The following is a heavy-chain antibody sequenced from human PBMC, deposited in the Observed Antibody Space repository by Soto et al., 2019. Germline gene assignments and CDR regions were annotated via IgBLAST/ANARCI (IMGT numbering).Heavy chain of an antibody. J-gene: IGHJ1*01. V-gene: IGHV3-30*19. CDR1: GFTFRSYV. Sequence: QVQLVESGGGVVQPGTSLRVSCVGSGFTFRSYVIHWVRQAPGKGLEWVALTSYEGSDKYYDDSVMGRFTISRDNSRNTVDLQMDSLRLEDTALYYCARWATTGGLDVWGQGTLVSVSS. CDR2: TSYEGSDK. CDR3: ARWATTGGLDV. D-gene: IGHD1-1*01.